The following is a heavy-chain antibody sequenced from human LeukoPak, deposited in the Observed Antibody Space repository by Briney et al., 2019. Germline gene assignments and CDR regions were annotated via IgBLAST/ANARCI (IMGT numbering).Heavy chain of an antibody. CDR3: ARANMVRGVLAY. CDR1: GGSFSGYY. J-gene: IGHJ4*02. CDR2: INHSGST. Sequence: SETLSLTCAVYGGSFSGYYWSWIRQPPRKGLEWIGEINHSGSTNYNPSLKSRVTISVDTSKNQFSLKLSSVTAADTGVYYCARANMVRGVLAYWGQGTLVTVSS. D-gene: IGHD3-10*01. V-gene: IGHV4-34*01.